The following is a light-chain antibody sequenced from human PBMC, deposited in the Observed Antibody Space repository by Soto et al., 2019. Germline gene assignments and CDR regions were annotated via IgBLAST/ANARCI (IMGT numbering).Light chain of an antibody. CDR3: RSYTPTNTYV. V-gene: IGLV2-14*01. CDR1: SSDIGGYNY. CDR2: EVS. Sequence: TQPASGSESPGQSITISCTGTSSDIGGYNYVSWYQQHPGKAPKLMIYEVSNRPSGISNRFSGSKSGNTASLTISGLQADDEADYYCRSYTPTNTYVFGTGTKVTVL. J-gene: IGLJ1*01.